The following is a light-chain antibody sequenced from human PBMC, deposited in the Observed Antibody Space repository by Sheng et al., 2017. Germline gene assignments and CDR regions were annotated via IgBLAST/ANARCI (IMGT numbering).Light chain of an antibody. CDR2: AAS. J-gene: IGKJ2*01. CDR3: QQSYSTPPFT. Sequence: DIRLTQSTSSLSASVGDRVTITCRASQRIDNYLNWYQQKPGKAPNLLIYAASNLQDGVPSRFGGSGSGTDFTLTITSLHPEDFATYYCQQSYSTPPFTFGQGT. CDR1: QRIDNY. V-gene: IGKV1-39*01.